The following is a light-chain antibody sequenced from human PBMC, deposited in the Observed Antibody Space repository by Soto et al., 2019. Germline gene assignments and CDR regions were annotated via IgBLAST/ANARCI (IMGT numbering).Light chain of an antibody. CDR1: QEISTY. CDR2: DES. V-gene: IGKV1-33*01. Sequence: DIQMTQSPSSLSASVGDRVTITCQASQEISTYLNWYQQKPGKAPKLLIYDESYLQTGVPSRFSGSGSETHFSLTIDNLQPEDVATYYCQHYESRPITFGGGTKVEI. J-gene: IGKJ4*01. CDR3: QHYESRPIT.